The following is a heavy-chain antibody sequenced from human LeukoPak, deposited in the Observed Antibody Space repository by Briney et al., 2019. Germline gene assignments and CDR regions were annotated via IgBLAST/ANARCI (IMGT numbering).Heavy chain of an antibody. Sequence: GGSLRLSCAASGFTFSSYEMNWVRQAPGKGLEWVSYISSSGSTIYYADSVKGRFTISRDNAKNSLYLQMNNLRAEDTAVYYCARDLGMGYFDYWGQGTLVTVSS. CDR1: GFTFSSYE. V-gene: IGHV3-48*03. CDR2: ISSSGSTI. CDR3: ARDLGMGYFDY. D-gene: IGHD7-27*01. J-gene: IGHJ4*02.